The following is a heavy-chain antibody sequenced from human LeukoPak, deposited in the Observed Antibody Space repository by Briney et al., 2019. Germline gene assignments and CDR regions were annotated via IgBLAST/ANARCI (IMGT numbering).Heavy chain of an antibody. V-gene: IGHV1-8*03. D-gene: IGHD2-21*01. CDR1: GYTFTSYD. CDR2: INPNSGNT. J-gene: IGHJ4*02. CDR3: ARESAGVNLDY. Sequence: GASVKVSCKASGYTFTSYDINWVRQATGQGLEWMGWINPNSGNTGYAQKFQGRVTITRNTSISTAYMELSSLRSEDTAVYYCARESAGVNLDYWGQGTLVTVSS.